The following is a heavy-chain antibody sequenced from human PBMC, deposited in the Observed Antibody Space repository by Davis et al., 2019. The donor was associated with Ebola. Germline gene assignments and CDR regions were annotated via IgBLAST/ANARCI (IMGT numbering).Heavy chain of an antibody. CDR3: ARRSAGGSIDY. J-gene: IGHJ4*02. CDR2: INHSGST. Sequence: SETLSLTCAVYGGSFSGYYWSWIRQPPGKGLEWIGEINHSGSTNYNPSLKSRVTISVDTSKNQFSLKLSSVTAADTAVYFCARRSAGGSIDYWGQGTLVSVSS. CDR1: GGSFSGYY. D-gene: IGHD6-13*01. V-gene: IGHV4-34*01.